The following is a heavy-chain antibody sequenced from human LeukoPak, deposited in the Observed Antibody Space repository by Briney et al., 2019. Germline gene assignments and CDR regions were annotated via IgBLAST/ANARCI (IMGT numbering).Heavy chain of an antibody. CDR2: ISSSDSTI. J-gene: IGHJ6*02. CDR1: GFTFSSYE. V-gene: IGHV3-48*03. Sequence: PGGSLRLSCAASGFTFSSYEMNWVRQAPGKGLEWVSYISSSDSTIYYADSVKGRFTISRDNAKNSLYLQMNSLRAEDTAVYYCARDDYGGYYYYYGMDVWGQGTTVTVSS. D-gene: IGHD4-17*01. CDR3: ARDDYGGYYYYYGMDV.